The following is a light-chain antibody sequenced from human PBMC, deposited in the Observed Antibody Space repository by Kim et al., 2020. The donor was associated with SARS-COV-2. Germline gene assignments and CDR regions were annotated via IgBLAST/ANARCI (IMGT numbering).Light chain of an antibody. V-gene: IGKV1-5*01. Sequence: SAAVGDRVTITCRASQSISTWLAWYQQKPGKAPKLLIYDASSLKSGVPSRFSGSGSGTEFTLTIGSLQPDDYATYYCQQYNSYSGTFGQGTKLEIK. CDR2: DAS. J-gene: IGKJ2*01. CDR3: QQYNSYSGT. CDR1: QSISTW.